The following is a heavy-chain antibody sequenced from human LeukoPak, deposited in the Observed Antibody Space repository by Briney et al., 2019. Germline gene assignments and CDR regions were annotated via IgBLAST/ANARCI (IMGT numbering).Heavy chain of an antibody. V-gene: IGHV3-23*01. CDR1: GFTFTSFA. D-gene: IGHD3-22*01. CDR2: ISGSGGST. Sequence: GGSLRLSCAASGFTFTSFAMSWVRQAPGKGLEWVSAISGSGGSTYYADSVKGRFTISRDNSKNTLYLQMNSLRAEDTAVYYCARDQDYDSSGYPPLVGYWGQGTLVTVSS. J-gene: IGHJ4*02. CDR3: ARDQDYDSSGYPPLVGY.